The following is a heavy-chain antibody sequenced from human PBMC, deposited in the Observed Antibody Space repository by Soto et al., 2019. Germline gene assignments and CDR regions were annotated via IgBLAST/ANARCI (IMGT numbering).Heavy chain of an antibody. CDR1: GYTFTSYG. D-gene: IGHD2-15*01. CDR3: ARVVVAATNPWFDP. CDR2: ISAYNGNT. V-gene: IGHV1-18*01. J-gene: IGHJ5*02. Sequence: ASVKVSCKASGYTFTSYGISCVRQAPGQGLEWMGWISAYNGNTNYAQKLQGRVTMTTDTSTSTAYMELRSLRSDDTAVYYCARVVVAATNPWFDPWGQGTLVTVSS.